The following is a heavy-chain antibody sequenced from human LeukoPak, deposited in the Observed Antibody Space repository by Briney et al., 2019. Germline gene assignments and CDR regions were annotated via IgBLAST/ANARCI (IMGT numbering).Heavy chain of an antibody. CDR2: ISWNSGTL. CDR1: GFTFDDFA. V-gene: IGHV3-9*01. J-gene: IGHJ4*02. D-gene: IGHD6-6*01. CDR3: AKDYIEYSSSSFWSYFDY. Sequence: PGGSLRLSCAASGFTFDDFAMHWVRQAPGKGLEWVSSISWNSGTLAYADSVKGRFTISRDSAKNSLYLQMNSLRAEDTALYYCAKDYIEYSSSSFWSYFDYWGQGTLVTVSS.